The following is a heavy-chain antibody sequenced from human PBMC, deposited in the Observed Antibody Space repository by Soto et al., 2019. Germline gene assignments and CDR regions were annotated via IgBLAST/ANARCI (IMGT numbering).Heavy chain of an antibody. CDR2: ISSSSSYI. J-gene: IGHJ6*02. Sequence: PGGSLRLSCAASGFTFSSYSMNWVRQAPGKGLEWVSSISSSSSYIYYADSVKGRFTISRDNAKNSLYLQMNSLRAEDTAVYYCARALGPGGYYYYGMDVWGQGTTVTVSS. V-gene: IGHV3-21*01. CDR1: GFTFSSYS. CDR3: ARALGPGGYYYYGMDV. D-gene: IGHD3-16*01.